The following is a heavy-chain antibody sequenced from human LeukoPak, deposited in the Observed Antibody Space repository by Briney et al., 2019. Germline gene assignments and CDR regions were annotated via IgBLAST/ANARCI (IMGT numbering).Heavy chain of an antibody. CDR1: KFTFSDYY. D-gene: IGHD2-15*01. V-gene: IGHV3-11*04. Sequence: GGSLRLSCAASKFTFSDYYMSWIRQAPGKGLEWVSYISYSGDTIYYADSVKGRFTVSRDNAKSSLYLQMNNLRAEDTAVYYCARPACDGGSCYDYWGQGTLVTVSS. CDR2: ISYSGDTI. J-gene: IGHJ4*02. CDR3: ARPACDGGSCYDY.